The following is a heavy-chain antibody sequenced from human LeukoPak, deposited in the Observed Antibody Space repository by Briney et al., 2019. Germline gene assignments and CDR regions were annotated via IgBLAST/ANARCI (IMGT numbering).Heavy chain of an antibody. CDR3: ARDSNSFPNFFDL. V-gene: IGHV3-53*01. D-gene: IGHD4-23*01. J-gene: IGHJ4*02. Sequence: QPGGSLRLSCAASGFSVSDKYMSWVRQAPGKGLEWVSLIYSAGDTFYSDSVRGRFTVSRDNSKNTLYLQMNSLRAEDTAFYYCARDSNSFPNFFDLWGQGTLVTVSS. CDR2: IYSAGDT. CDR1: GFSVSDKY.